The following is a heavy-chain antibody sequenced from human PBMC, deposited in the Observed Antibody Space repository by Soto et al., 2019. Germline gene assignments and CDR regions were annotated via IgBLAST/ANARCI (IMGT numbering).Heavy chain of an antibody. CDR3: ARRYGGAFDI. D-gene: IGHD4-17*01. CDR2: IYYSGST. V-gene: IGHV4-59*08. Sequence: QVPLQESGPGLVKPSETLSLTCTVSGGSISSYYWNWIRQPPGKGLEWIGYIYYSGSTNYNPSLKSRVTISVDTSKNQFSLKLSSVTAADTAVYYCARRYGGAFDIWGQGTMVTVSS. CDR1: GGSISSYY. J-gene: IGHJ3*02.